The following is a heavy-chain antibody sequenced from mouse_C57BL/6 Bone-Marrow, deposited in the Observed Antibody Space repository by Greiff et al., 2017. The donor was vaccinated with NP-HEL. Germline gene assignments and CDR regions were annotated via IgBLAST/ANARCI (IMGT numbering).Heavy chain of an antibody. V-gene: IGHV5-6*01. Sequence: VQLKESGGDLVKPGGSLKLSCAASGFTFSSYGMSWVRQTPDKRLEWVATISSGGSYTYYPDSVKGRFTISRDNAKNTLYLQMSSLKSEDTAMYYCARRGSTGYRYYAMDYWGQGTSVTVSS. CDR2: ISSGGSYT. CDR1: GFTFSSYG. D-gene: IGHD3-2*02. J-gene: IGHJ4*01. CDR3: ARRGSTGYRYYAMDY.